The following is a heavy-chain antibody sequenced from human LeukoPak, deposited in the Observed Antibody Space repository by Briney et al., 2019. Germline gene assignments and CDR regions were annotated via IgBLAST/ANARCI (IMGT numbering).Heavy chain of an antibody. D-gene: IGHD6-13*01. CDR2: ISSSSSTI. J-gene: IGHJ5*02. CDR3: ARGYSSSWYWFDP. Sequence: GGSLRLSCAASGFTFSSYSMNWVRQAPGKGLEWVSYISSSSSTIYYADSVKGRFTISRDNAKNSLYLQMNSLRAEDTAVYYCARGYSSSWYWFDPWGQGTLVTVSS. CDR1: GFTFSSYS. V-gene: IGHV3-48*01.